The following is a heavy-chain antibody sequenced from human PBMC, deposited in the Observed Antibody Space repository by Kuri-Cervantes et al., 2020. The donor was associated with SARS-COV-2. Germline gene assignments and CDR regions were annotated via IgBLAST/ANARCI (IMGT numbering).Heavy chain of an antibody. Sequence: SETLSLTCAVYRGSFSGYYWRWIRQPPGKGLEWIGEINHSGSTNYSPSLKSRVTISVDTSKNQFSLKLSSVTAADTAVYYCARERCSSTSCYARGVYYYYYMDVWGKGTTVTVSS. D-gene: IGHD2-2*01. V-gene: IGHV4-34*01. CDR1: RGSFSGYY. J-gene: IGHJ6*03. CDR3: ARERCSSTSCYARGVYYYYYMDV. CDR2: INHSGST.